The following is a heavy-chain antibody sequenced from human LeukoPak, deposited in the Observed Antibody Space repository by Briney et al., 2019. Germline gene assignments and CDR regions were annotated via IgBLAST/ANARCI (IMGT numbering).Heavy chain of an antibody. Sequence: ASVKVSFQASGYNFITIATSWVRQAPGQGLEWMGWSSAYNGDGNFVQKFQGRVTMTTDTSTNTAYMELRSLRYDDTAVYYCARGGPWVVATINDYYLDVWGKGTTVTVSS. J-gene: IGHJ6*03. CDR3: ARGGPWVVATINDYYLDV. CDR1: GYNFITIA. CDR2: SSAYNGDG. D-gene: IGHD5-24*01. V-gene: IGHV1-18*01.